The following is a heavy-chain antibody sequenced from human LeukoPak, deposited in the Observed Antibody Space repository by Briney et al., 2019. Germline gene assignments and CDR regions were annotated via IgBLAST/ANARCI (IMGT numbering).Heavy chain of an antibody. CDR3: VRDPSGSGFAFDS. Sequence: GGSLRLSCAASGFIFSNDAMHWVRQAPGKGLEWVAFIWFDGSNKHYADSVKGRFTTSRDNSEDTLYLQMNSLRAEDTAVYYCVRDPSGSGFAFDSWGQGALVTVSS. J-gene: IGHJ4*02. V-gene: IGHV3-33*01. D-gene: IGHD1-1*01. CDR1: GFIFSNDA. CDR2: IWFDGSNK.